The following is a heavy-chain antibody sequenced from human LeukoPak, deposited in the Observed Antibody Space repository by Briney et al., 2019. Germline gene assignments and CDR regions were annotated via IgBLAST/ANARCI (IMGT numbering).Heavy chain of an antibody. J-gene: IGHJ4*02. CDR2: ISSGGDT. V-gene: IGHV3-23*01. CDR1: GFTFSDYA. Sequence: GGSLRLSCAASGFTFSDYAMSWVRQAPGKGLEWVSAISSGGDTYYAESVKGRFTISRDNSKNTLSPQMSSLRAEDTAVYYCTKRGCSSTTCYSNCWGQGTLVTVAS. CDR3: TKRGCSSTTCYSNC. D-gene: IGHD2-2*01.